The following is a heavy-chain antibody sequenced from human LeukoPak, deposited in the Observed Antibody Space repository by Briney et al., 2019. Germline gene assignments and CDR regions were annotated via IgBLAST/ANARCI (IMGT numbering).Heavy chain of an antibody. CDR2: ISAYNGNT. V-gene: IGHV1-18*01. CDR3: ARGDKNRRVRLGDPPPMDV. CDR1: GYTFTSYG. D-gene: IGHD1-14*01. Sequence: GASVKVSCKASGYTFTSYGISWVRQAPGQGLEWMGWISAYNGNTNYAQKLQGRVTMTTDTSTSTAYMELRSLRSDDTAVYYCARGDKNRRVRLGDPPPMDVWGKGTTVTVSS. J-gene: IGHJ6*03.